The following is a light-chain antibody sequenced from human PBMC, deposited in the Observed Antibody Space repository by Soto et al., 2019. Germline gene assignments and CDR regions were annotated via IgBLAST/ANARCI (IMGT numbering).Light chain of an antibody. CDR1: QSISSW. CDR2: DAS. V-gene: IGKV1-5*01. J-gene: IGKJ1*01. Sequence: DIQMTQSPSTLSASVGDRVTITCRASQSISSWLAWYQQKPGKAPKLLIYDASSLESGVPSRFSGSGSGTEFTLTISSLQPDDFATYYCQHYNSYWTFGQGPKVEIK. CDR3: QHYNSYWT.